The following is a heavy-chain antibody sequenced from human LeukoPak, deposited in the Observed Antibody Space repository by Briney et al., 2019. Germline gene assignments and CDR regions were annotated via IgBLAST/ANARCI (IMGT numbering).Heavy chain of an antibody. V-gene: IGHV4-34*01. CDR1: GGSFSGYY. Sequence: PSETLSLTCAVYGGSFSGYYWSWIRQPPGKGLEWIGEINPGGTTNYNPSLKRRVTISVDTSKNQFSLKVSSVTAADTAVYYCAISPVDFYYSSGMDVWGRGTTVTVSS. CDR3: AISPVDFYYSSGMDV. J-gene: IGHJ6*02. CDR2: INPGGTT.